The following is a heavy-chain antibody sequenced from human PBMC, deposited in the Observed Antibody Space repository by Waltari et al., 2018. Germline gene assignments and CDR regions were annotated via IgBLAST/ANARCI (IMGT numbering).Heavy chain of an antibody. J-gene: IGHJ6*02. CDR3: ALDTGALWMDV. V-gene: IGHV1-46*01. CDR2: INPSGGST. CDR1: EYTFTSSY. D-gene: IGHD2-21*01. Sequence: QVQLVQSGAEVKKPGASVKISCKTSEYTFTSSYIHWVRQAPGQGLEWMGIINPSGGSTIYAQKFQSRVTMTGDTFTSTVYMELSSLRSDDTAVYYCALDTGALWMDVWGQGTTVTVSS.